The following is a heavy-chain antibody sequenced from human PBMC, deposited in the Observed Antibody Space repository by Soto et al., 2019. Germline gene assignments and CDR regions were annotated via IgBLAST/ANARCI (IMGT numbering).Heavy chain of an antibody. J-gene: IGHJ6*02. CDR2: ISSSSSYI. CDR3: ARDISRSGYYEYYYYYYGMDV. Sequence: EVQLVESGGGLVKPGGSLRLSCAASGFTFSSYSMNWVRQAPGKGLEWVSSISSSSSYIYNADSVKGRFTISRDNAKNSLYLQMNSLRAEDRAVYYCARDISRSGYYEYYYYYYGMDVWGQGTTVTVSS. V-gene: IGHV3-21*01. CDR1: GFTFSSYS. D-gene: IGHD3-22*01.